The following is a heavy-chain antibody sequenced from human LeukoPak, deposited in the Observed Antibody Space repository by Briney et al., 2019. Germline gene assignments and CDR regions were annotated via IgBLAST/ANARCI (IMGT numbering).Heavy chain of an antibody. Sequence: SETLSLTCTVSGGSISSGDYYWSWIRQPPGKGPEWIGYIYYSGSTYYNPSLKSRVTISVDTSKNQFSLKLSSVTAADTAVYYCARVTADAFDIWGQGTMVTVSS. J-gene: IGHJ3*02. V-gene: IGHV4-30-4*01. CDR1: GGSISSGDYY. D-gene: IGHD2-21*02. CDR3: ARVTADAFDI. CDR2: IYYSGST.